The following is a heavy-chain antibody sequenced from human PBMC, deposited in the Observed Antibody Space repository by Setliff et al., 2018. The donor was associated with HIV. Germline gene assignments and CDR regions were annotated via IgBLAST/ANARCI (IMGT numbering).Heavy chain of an antibody. J-gene: IGHJ4*02. Sequence: KPSETLSLTCTVSGGSVSSGGYYWNWIRQRPGKGLEWIGHIYYSGSTSYNPSLKSRVTISVDTSKNQLSLKLSSVTAADTAVYYCARVRRRDGYNFCTKGTCYSYFDFWGLGALVTVSS. V-gene: IGHV4-31*03. CDR2: IYYSGST. D-gene: IGHD3-3*01. CDR3: ARVRRRDGYNFCTKGTCYSYFDF. CDR1: GGSVSSGGYY.